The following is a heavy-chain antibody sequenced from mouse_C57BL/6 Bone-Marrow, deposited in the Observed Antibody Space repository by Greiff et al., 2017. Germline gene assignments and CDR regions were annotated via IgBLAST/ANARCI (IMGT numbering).Heavy chain of an antibody. CDR3: ARHLPVWPHYYAMDY. Sequence: EVHLVESGGDLVKPGGSLKLSCAASGFTFSSYGMSWVRQTPDKRLEWVATISSGGSYTYYPDSVKGRFTISRDNAKNTLYLQMSSLKSEDTAMYYCARHLPVWPHYYAMDYWGQGTSVTVSS. V-gene: IGHV5-6*01. CDR1: GFTFSSYG. J-gene: IGHJ4*01. D-gene: IGHD2-10*02. CDR2: ISSGGSYT.